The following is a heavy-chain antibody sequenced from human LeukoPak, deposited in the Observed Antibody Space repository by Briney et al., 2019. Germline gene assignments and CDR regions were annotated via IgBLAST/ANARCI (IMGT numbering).Heavy chain of an antibody. V-gene: IGHV3-53*01. D-gene: IGHD3-10*01. CDR1: GFTVSSKY. CDR2: IYSSADA. CDR3: ATGYYFGSGSYGYLDY. Sequence: PGGSVRLSCAASGFTVSSKYMSWVRQTPGKGLQWVALIYSSADAYTADSVKGRFTISRGDSENTLYLQMDSLRAEDTAVYYCATGYYFGSGSYGYLDYWGQGTLVTVSS. J-gene: IGHJ4*02.